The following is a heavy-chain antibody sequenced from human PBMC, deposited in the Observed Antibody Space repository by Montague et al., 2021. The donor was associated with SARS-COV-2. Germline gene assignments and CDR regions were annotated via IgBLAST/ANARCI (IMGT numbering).Heavy chain of an antibody. V-gene: IGHV3-20*03. CDR1: GITFGDYG. CDR3: ARGRYNS. D-gene: IGHD5-24*01. J-gene: IGHJ4*02. Sequence: SLSLSFSASGITFGDYGMSWVRQAPGKGLEWVSGINWNGGSTSYADSVKGRFTISRDNAKNSLYLQVNSLRAEDTALYYCARGRYNSWGQGTLVTVPS. CDR2: INWNGGST.